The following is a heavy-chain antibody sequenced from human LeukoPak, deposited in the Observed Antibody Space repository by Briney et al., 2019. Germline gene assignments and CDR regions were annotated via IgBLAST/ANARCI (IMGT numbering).Heavy chain of an antibody. D-gene: IGHD1-26*01. CDR1: GYTFTAYY. Sequence: ASVKVSCKTSGYTFTAYYMHWVRQAPGQGLEWMGWINPNSGGTNYAQKFQGRVTMTRDTSINTAYMDLSSLRSDDTAVYYCARDQPLVGATPKYYFGMDVWGQGATVTVSS. CDR2: INPNSGGT. J-gene: IGHJ6*02. V-gene: IGHV1-2*02. CDR3: ARDQPLVGATPKYYFGMDV.